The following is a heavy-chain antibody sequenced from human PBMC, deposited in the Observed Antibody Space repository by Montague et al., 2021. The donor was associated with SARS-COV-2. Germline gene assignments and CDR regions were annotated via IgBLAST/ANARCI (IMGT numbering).Heavy chain of an antibody. J-gene: IGHJ6*02. CDR3: ARHKRVVEREPLGGMDV. Sequence: SETLSLTCTVSGGSVRSAIYYWGWIRQPPEKGLEWIGRVYYTGRTSYNSSLMGRVTISVDTSQNQFSLKLNSVIAADTAVYFCARHKRVVEREPLGGMDVWGQGTTVIVSS. D-gene: IGHD1-26*01. CDR1: GGSVRSAIYY. V-gene: IGHV4-39*01. CDR2: VYYTGRT.